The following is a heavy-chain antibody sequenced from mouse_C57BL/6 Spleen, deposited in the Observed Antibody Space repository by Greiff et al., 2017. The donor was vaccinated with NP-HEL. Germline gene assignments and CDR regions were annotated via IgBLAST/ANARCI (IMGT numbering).Heavy chain of an antibody. D-gene: IGHD2-9*01. CDR2: INPNNGGT. Sequence: EVKLQQSGPELVKPGASVKISCKASGYTFTDYYMNWVKQSHGKSLEWIGDINPNNGGTSYNQKFKGKATLTVDKSSSTAYMELRSLTSEDSAVYYCARAGPYYGYSYAMDYWGQGTSVTVSS. CDR3: ARAGPYYGYSYAMDY. V-gene: IGHV1-26*01. CDR1: GYTFTDYY. J-gene: IGHJ4*01.